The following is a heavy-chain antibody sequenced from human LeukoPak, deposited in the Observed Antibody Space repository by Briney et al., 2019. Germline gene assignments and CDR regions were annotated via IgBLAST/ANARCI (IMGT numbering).Heavy chain of an antibody. V-gene: IGHV4-34*01. CDR1: DGSLSGFY. J-gene: IGHJ2*01. Sequence: SETLSLTCGLYDGSLSGFYWNWIRQSPGKGLEWIGEIDQSGSTTYNSSLKSRVTISIDTSKNQFSLKLTSMTAADTALYYCARGRQQWLGYWYFDLWGRGTLVTVSS. CDR3: ARGRQQWLGYWYFDL. D-gene: IGHD6-19*01. CDR2: IDQSGST.